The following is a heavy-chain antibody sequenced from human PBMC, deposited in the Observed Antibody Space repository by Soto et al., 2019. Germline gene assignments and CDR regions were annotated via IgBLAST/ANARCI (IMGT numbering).Heavy chain of an antibody. Sequence: GGSMRLSCAASGFNFSNYVMHWVRQDTGKGLEWVAVIWFDGSNKYYADSVKGRFTISRDNSKNTVYLQVSSLRAEDTAVYYCARGPDYYGSGSYPANYYAMDVWGQGTTVTVSS. CDR2: IWFDGSNK. J-gene: IGHJ6*02. CDR1: GFNFSNYV. CDR3: ARGPDYYGSGSYPANYYAMDV. V-gene: IGHV3-33*01. D-gene: IGHD3-10*01.